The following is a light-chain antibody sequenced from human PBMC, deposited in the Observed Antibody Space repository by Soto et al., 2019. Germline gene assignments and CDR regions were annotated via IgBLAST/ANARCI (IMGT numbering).Light chain of an antibody. CDR1: GSDVGGYNY. CDR3: SSYTATSTWV. Sequence: QSALTQPASVSGSPGQSITISYTGTGSDVGGYNYVSWYQHYPGKAPKVLIYDVTSRPSGVSNRFSGSKSGNTASLTISGLQAEDEADYYCSSYTATSTWVFGGGTQLTVL. V-gene: IGLV2-14*03. CDR2: DVT. J-gene: IGLJ3*02.